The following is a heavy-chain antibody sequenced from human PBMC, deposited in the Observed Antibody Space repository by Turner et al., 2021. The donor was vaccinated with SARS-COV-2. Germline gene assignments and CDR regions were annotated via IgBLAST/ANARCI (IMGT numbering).Heavy chain of an antibody. CDR2: IAYDGTNK. Sequence: QLQLVESGGGVVQPGGSLRLSCAASGFTFSSYGMHWVRQAPGKGLEWVAVIAYDGTNKYYADSVKGRFTISRDNSKNTVYLQMNSLRAEDTAVYYCAKGESQYFDYWGQGTLVTVSS. CDR1: GFTFSSYG. CDR3: AKGESQYFDY. V-gene: IGHV3-30*18. J-gene: IGHJ4*02.